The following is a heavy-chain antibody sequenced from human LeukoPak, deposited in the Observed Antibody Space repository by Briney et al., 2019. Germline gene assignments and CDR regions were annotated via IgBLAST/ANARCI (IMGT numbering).Heavy chain of an antibody. Sequence: ASVKVSCKASGYTFTGYYTHWVRQAPGQGLEWMGWINPNSGGTNYAQKFQGRVTMTRDTSTSTAYMELSRLRSDDTAVYYCARDAIPCPTCGGYYEGYYFDYWGQGTLVTVSS. CDR2: INPNSGGT. CDR3: ARDAIPCPTCGGYYEGYYFDY. CDR1: GYTFTGYY. J-gene: IGHJ4*02. V-gene: IGHV1-2*02. D-gene: IGHD1-26*01.